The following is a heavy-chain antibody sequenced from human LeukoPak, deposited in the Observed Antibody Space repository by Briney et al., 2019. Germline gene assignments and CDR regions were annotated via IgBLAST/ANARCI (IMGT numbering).Heavy chain of an antibody. CDR1: GFTFSSYG. CDR2: IRYDGSNK. Sequence: GGSLRLSCAASGFTFSSYGMHGVRQAPGKGLEGVAFIRYDGSNKYYADSVKGRFTISRDNSKNTLYLQMNSLRAEDTAVYFCAKGDKMLTWRRTYNRFDPWGQGTLVTVSS. J-gene: IGHJ5*02. D-gene: IGHD3-16*01. V-gene: IGHV3-30*02. CDR3: AKGDKMLTWRRTYNRFDP.